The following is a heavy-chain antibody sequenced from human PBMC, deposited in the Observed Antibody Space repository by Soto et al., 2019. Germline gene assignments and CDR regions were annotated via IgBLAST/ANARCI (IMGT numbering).Heavy chain of an antibody. J-gene: IGHJ5*02. CDR1: EHTFSIYT. CDR3: ARDRKNTNGQNFDP. Sequence: SSLKDSCTTSEHTFSIYTLRWVRQAPGQGLVWMGRVLPFLDVPTYSQRFQGRSTITADRSTTTAYMELSSPPCEDTAVYYCARDRKNTNGQNFDPGGPGTLFTVS. V-gene: IGHV1-69*02. CDR2: VLPFLDVP.